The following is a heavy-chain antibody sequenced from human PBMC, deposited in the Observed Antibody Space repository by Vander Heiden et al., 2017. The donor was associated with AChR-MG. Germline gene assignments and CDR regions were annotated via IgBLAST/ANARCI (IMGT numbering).Heavy chain of an antibody. D-gene: IGHD6-13*01. Sequence: VQLVESGGGVVQPGRSLRLSCAASGFTFSSYGMHWVRQAPGKGLEWVAVISYDGSNKYYADSVKGRFTISRDNSKNTLYLQMNSLRAEDTAVYYCAKDTGKQQLGYFDYWGQGTLVTVSS. CDR2: ISYDGSNK. J-gene: IGHJ4*02. CDR1: GFTFSSYG. V-gene: IGHV3-30*18. CDR3: AKDTGKQQLGYFDY.